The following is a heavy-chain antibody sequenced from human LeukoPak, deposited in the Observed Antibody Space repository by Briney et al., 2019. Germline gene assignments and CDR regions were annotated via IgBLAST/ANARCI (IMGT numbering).Heavy chain of an antibody. CDR1: GYTFIGYY. J-gene: IGHJ4*02. D-gene: IGHD1-7*01. CDR2: INPNNGVT. V-gene: IGHV1-2*02. Sequence: ASVKVSCKASGYTFIGYYIHWVRQAPGQGLEWMGWINPNNGVTNYAQKFQGRVTMTRDTSISTAFMEMSSPRSDEMAVYYCAREKNYYFDSWGQGTLVTVSS. CDR3: AREKNYYFDS.